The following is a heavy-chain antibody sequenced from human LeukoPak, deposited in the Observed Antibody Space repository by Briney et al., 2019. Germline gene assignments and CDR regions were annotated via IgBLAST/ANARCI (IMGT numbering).Heavy chain of an antibody. V-gene: IGHV3-7*03. J-gene: IGHJ4*02. CDR1: GFSFGSNW. CDR2: IKQDGSEK. CDR3: ARLRYSDY. Sequence: GGSLRLSCVASGFSFGSNWMSWVRQAPGKGLEWVANIKQDGSEKNYVDSVKGRFTISRDNAKNSPYLQMNSLRAEDTAVYYCARLRYSDYWGQGTLVTVSS. D-gene: IGHD2-21*01.